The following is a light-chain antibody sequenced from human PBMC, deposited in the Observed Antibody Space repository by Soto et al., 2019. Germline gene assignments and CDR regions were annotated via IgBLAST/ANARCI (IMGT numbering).Light chain of an antibody. CDR3: QQRSNWPT. CDR1: QNLGTLY. V-gene: IGKV3-11*01. J-gene: IGKJ5*01. CDR2: DAS. Sequence: EIMLTQSPGTLSLSPGERGTLSCRASQNLGTLYLAWFQQKSGQAPRLLIYDASNRATGIPARFSGSGSGTDFTLTISSLEPEDFAVYYCQQRSNWPTFGQGTRLENK.